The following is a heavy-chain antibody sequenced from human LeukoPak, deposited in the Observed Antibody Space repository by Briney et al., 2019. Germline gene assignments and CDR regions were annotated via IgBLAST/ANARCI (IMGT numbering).Heavy chain of an antibody. CDR2: ISGSGTRT. J-gene: IGHJ4*02. D-gene: IGHD3-22*01. CDR1: GFTPSSYA. V-gene: IGHV3-23*01. CDR3: AKAPTKEEEWLLLNYFDY. Sequence: GGSLRLSCVGSGFTPSSYAMSWVRRAPGKGLEWVSAISGSGTRTYYADSVKGRFTVSRDNSKNTLYLQMNSLRAEDTAVYYCAKAPTKEEEWLLLNYFDYWGQGTLVTVSS.